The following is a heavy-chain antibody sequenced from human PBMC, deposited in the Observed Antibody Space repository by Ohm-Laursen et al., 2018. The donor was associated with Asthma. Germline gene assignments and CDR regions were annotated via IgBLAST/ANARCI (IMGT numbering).Heavy chain of an antibody. V-gene: IGHV4-59*02. CDR2: MFSSGGA. D-gene: IGHD3-9*01. CDR3: ARLDWAQSMFDS. CDR1: GGSVSGYY. J-gene: IGHJ4*02. Sequence: ETLSLTCGVSGGSVSGYYWSWVRQPPGRELEWIAYMFSSGGANYNPSLKSRVTLSTDTSKNQVSLRLSSVTAADTALYFCARLDWAQSMFDSWGQGAPVTVAS.